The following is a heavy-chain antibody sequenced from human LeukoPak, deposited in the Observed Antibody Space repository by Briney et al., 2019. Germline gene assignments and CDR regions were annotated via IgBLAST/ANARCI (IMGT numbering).Heavy chain of an antibody. D-gene: IGHD4-23*01. CDR1: GGSFSGYY. Sequence: PSETLSLTCAVYGGSFSGYYWSWIRQPPGKGLEWIGGINHSGSTNYNPSLKSRVTISVDTSKNQFSLKLSPVTAADTAVYYCARGRWAAFDIWGQGTMVTVSS. CDR3: ARGRWAAFDI. J-gene: IGHJ3*02. V-gene: IGHV4-34*01. CDR2: INHSGST.